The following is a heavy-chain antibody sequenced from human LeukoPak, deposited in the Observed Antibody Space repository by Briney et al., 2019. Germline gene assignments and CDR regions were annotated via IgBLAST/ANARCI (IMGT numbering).Heavy chain of an antibody. CDR2: IIPIFGTA. V-gene: IGHV1-69*05. D-gene: IGHD3-9*01. J-gene: IGHJ2*01. Sequence: ASVKVSCKASGGTFSSYAISWVRQAPGQGLEWMGGIIPIFGTANYAQKFQGRVTITTDESTSTAYMELSSLRSEDTAVYYCATTSGDFDWLLRSDWYFDLWGRGTLVTVSS. CDR1: GGTFSSYA. CDR3: ATTSGDFDWLLRSDWYFDL.